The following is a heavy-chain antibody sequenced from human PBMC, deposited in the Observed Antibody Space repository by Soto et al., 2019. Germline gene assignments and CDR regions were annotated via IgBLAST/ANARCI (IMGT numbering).Heavy chain of an antibody. D-gene: IGHD6-13*01. CDR2: ISSGSSYI. V-gene: IGHV3-21*01. Sequence: EVQLVESGGGLVKPGGSLRLSCAASGFTFSTYTMKWVRQAPGKGLEWVSSISSGSSYIYYADSVRGRFTISRDNAKNSLFPQVNSLRAEDTAVYYCARVINQQLVGTGDYWGQGTLVTVSS. CDR1: GFTFSTYT. J-gene: IGHJ4*02. CDR3: ARVINQQLVGTGDY.